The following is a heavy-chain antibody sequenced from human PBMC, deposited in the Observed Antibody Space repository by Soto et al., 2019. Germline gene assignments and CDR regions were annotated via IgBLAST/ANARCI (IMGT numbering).Heavy chain of an antibody. CDR2: ISDSEST. CDR1: GGSISGSSYY. CDR3: ARQNPLNWFDP. V-gene: IGHV4-39*01. J-gene: IGHJ5*02. Sequence: QLQLQASGPGLVKPSETLSLTCTVSGGSISGSSYYWGWICQPPGKGLEWIGSISDSESTYYNLSLKSRITMSVDTSKNQFSLKLSSVSAADTAVYYCARQNPLNWFDPWGQGTLVTVSS.